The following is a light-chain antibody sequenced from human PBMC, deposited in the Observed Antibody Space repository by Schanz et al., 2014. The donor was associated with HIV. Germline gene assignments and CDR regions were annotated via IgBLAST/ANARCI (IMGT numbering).Light chain of an antibody. CDR3: QQSHNYPYT. J-gene: IGKJ2*01. CDR2: KAS. CDR1: QSIGNS. Sequence: IQMTQSPSTLSASVGDRVTITCRASQSIGNSLAWYQQKPGRAPKLLIYKASSLETGVPSTFSGSGSETEFTLTISSLQTDDFATYYCQQSHNYPYTFGQGTKLET. V-gene: IGKV1-5*03.